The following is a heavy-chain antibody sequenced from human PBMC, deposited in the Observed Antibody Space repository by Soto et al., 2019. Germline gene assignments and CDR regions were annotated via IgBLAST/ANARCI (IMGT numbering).Heavy chain of an antibody. V-gene: IGHV3-30*18. Sequence: GESLKISCAASGFTFSSYGMHWVRQAPGKGLEWVAVISYDGSNKYYADSVKGRFTISRDNSKNTLYLQMNSLRAEDTAVYYCANDDFWSGYYSVTDYMDVWGKGTTVTVSS. J-gene: IGHJ6*03. CDR1: GFTFSSYG. D-gene: IGHD3-3*01. CDR3: ANDDFWSGYYSVTDYMDV. CDR2: ISYDGSNK.